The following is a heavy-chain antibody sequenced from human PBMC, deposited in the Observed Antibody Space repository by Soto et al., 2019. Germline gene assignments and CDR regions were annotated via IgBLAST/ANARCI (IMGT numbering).Heavy chain of an antibody. CDR2: ISYDGNIK. V-gene: IGHV3-30*17. J-gene: IGHJ4*02. CDR3: ARGAAAPSTYFDY. CDR1: GFTFNTYA. D-gene: IGHD6-13*01. Sequence: SLRLSCAASGFTFNTYAIYWVRQAPGKGLEWVAVISYDGNIKYFADSVKGRFTISRDNSENTLYLQMNSLRVEDTAVYYCARGAAAPSTYFDYWGQGALVTVSS.